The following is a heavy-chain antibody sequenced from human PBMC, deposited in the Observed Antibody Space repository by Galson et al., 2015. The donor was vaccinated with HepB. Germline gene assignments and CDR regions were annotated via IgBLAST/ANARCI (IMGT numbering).Heavy chain of an antibody. CDR2: ISAHNGNT. Sequence: SVKVSCKASGYTFSTYGISWVRQAPGQGLEWMGWISAHNGNTNYAQKFQGRVTMTTDTSTNTAYMELRSLGSDDTAVYHCAREEYCSGGSCYRGFCFYYGMDVWGQGTTVTVSS. CDR3: AREEYCSGGSCYRGFCFYYGMDV. D-gene: IGHD2-15*01. CDR1: GYTFSTYG. J-gene: IGHJ6*02. V-gene: IGHV1-18*01.